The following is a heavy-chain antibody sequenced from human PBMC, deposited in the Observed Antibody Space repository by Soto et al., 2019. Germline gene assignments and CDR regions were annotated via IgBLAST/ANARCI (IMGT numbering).Heavy chain of an antibody. CDR3: ARGNHRWLQLWYFDL. V-gene: IGHV1-69*12. J-gene: IGHJ2*01. D-gene: IGHD5-12*01. CDR1: GGTFSSYT. Sequence: QVQLVQSGAEVKKPGSSVTVSCKASGGTFSSYTISWVRQAPGQGLEWMGGIIPIFGTANYAQKFQGRVTLTADESTSTDSMEVRSVRAEDTAVYYCARGNHRWLQLWYFDLWGRGTLVTVSS. CDR2: IIPIFGTA.